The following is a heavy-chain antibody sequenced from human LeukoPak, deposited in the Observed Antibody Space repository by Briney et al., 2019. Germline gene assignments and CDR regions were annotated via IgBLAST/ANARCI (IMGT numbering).Heavy chain of an antibody. V-gene: IGHV3-30*03. CDR2: ISSDGSNN. CDR3: ARDGHCSGGSCYHVY. CDR1: GFTFSSYG. D-gene: IGHD2-15*01. Sequence: GRSLRLSCAASGFTFSSYGMHWVRQAPGKGLEWVAGISSDGSNNYYADSVKGRFTISGDNTKNTSYLHINSPTAEATVDYYCARDGHCSGGSCYHVYWGQGALVTVSS. J-gene: IGHJ4*02.